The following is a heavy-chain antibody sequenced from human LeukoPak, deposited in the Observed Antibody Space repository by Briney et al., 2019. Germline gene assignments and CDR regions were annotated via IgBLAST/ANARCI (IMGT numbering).Heavy chain of an antibody. D-gene: IGHD6-6*01. V-gene: IGHV4-59*01. CDR2: IYYSGST. J-gene: IGHJ3*02. Sequence: PSETLSLTCTVSGGSISSYYWSWIRQPPGKGLEWIGYIYYSGSTNYNPSLKSRVTISVDTSKNRLSLKLSSVTAADTAVYYCASQGDLPNSSSSELEGGAFDIWGQGTMVTVSS. CDR1: GGSISSYY. CDR3: ASQGDLPNSSSSELEGGAFDI.